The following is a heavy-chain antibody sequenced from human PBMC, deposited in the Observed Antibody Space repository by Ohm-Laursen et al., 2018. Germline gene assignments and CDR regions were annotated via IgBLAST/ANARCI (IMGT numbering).Heavy chain of an antibody. CDR1: GYTFTSYG. D-gene: IGHD3-22*01. CDR2: IIPIFGTA. V-gene: IGHV1-69*06. Sequence: ASVKVSCKASGYTFTSYGISWVRQAPGQGLEWMGGIIPIFGTANYAQKFQGRVTITADKSTSTAYMELSSLRSEDTAVYYCARAKEVYYYDSSGSYFGYFDYWGQGTLVTVSS. J-gene: IGHJ4*02. CDR3: ARAKEVYYYDSSGSYFGYFDY.